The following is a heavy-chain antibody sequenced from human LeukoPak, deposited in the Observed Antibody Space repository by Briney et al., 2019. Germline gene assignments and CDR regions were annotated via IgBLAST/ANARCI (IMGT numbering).Heavy chain of an antibody. Sequence: GGSLRLSCAASGFTFSNYWMHWVRQAPGKGLVWVSRLDTDGSDTSYADSVKGRFTISRDNAKNTLYLQMNNLRAEETAMYYCARDRYPAVREFDYWGQGTLVTVSS. CDR2: LDTDGSDT. J-gene: IGHJ4*02. CDR3: ARDRYPAVREFDY. CDR1: GFTFSNYW. D-gene: IGHD2-2*01. V-gene: IGHV3-74*01.